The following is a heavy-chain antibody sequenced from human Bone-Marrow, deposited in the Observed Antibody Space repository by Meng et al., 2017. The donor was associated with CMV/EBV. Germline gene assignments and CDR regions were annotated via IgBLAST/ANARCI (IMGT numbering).Heavy chain of an antibody. J-gene: IGHJ4*02. V-gene: IGHV1-8*02. CDR1: GYTFTSYY. Sequence: ASVKVSCKASGYTFTSYYMHWVRQAPGQGLEWMGWMNPNSGNTGYAQKFQGRVTMTRNTSISTAYMELSSLRSEDTAVYYCARGRGVGLEPRENDYWGQGPLVTVYS. D-gene: IGHD1-1*01. CDR3: ARGRGVGLEPRENDY. CDR2: MNPNSGNT.